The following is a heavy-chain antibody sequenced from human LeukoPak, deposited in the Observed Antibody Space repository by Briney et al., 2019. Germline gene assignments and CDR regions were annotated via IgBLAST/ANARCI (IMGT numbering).Heavy chain of an antibody. Sequence: GGSLRLSCAASGFTFSSYAMSWVRQAPGEGLECVSGISGSGVSTYYADSVKGRFTISRDNSKNTLYLQMNSLRAEDTAVYYCAKGFGSGTYYFDYWGQGTLVTVSS. J-gene: IGHJ4*02. V-gene: IGHV3-23*01. CDR2: ISGSGVST. D-gene: IGHD3-10*01. CDR1: GFTFSSYA. CDR3: AKGFGSGTYYFDY.